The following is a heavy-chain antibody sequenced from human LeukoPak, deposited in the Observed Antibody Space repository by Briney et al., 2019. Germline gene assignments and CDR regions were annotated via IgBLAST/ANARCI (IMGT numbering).Heavy chain of an antibody. CDR3: ARDCGLLCDGFDI. CDR1: GYTFTSYD. Sequence: ASVKVSCKASGYTFTSYDINWVRQATGQGLEWMGWMNPNSGNTGYAQKFQGRVTITRNTSISTAYMELSRLRSDDTAVYYCARDCGLLCDGFDIWGQGTMVTVSS. CDR2: MNPNSGNT. J-gene: IGHJ3*02. V-gene: IGHV1-8*03. D-gene: IGHD2-21*01.